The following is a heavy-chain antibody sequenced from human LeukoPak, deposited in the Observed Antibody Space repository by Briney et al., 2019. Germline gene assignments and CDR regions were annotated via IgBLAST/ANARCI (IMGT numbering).Heavy chain of an antibody. CDR3: ARDSYGMDV. Sequence: GGSLRLSCAASGFTFSSYAMSWVRRAPGKGLEWVAVVWYDRRNSDYADSVKGRFTISRDNSKNALYLLMSSLTLEDTAVYYCARDSYGMDVWGQGTTVTVSS. CDR1: GFTFSSYA. CDR2: VWYDRRNS. J-gene: IGHJ6*02. V-gene: IGHV3-33*08.